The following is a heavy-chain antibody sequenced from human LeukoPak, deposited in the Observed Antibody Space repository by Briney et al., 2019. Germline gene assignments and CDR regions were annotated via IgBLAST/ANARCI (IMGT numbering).Heavy chain of an antibody. CDR1: GYTFTGYY. J-gene: IGHJ4*02. V-gene: IGHV1-2*02. CDR3: ARDLDDDFWSGYWAFDY. Sequence: ASVKVSCKASGYTFTGYYMHWVRQAPGQGLEWMGWINPNSGGTNYAQKFQGRVTMTRDTSISTAYMELSRLRSDDTAVYYCARDLDDDFWSGYWAFDYWGQGTLVTVSS. CDR2: INPNSGGT. D-gene: IGHD3-3*01.